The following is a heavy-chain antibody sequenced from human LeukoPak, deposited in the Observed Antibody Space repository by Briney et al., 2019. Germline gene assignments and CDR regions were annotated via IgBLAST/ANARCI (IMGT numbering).Heavy chain of an antibody. J-gene: IGHJ3*02. CDR2: INPNSGGT. V-gene: IGHV1-2*06. CDR3: ARGLRAARRSDAFDI. D-gene: IGHD6-6*01. Sequence: ASVKVPCKASGYTFTGYYMHWVRQAPGQGLEWMGRINPNSGGTNYAQKFQGRVTMTRDTSISTAYMELSRLRSDDTAVYYCARGLRAARRSDAFDIWGQGTMVTVSS. CDR1: GYTFTGYY.